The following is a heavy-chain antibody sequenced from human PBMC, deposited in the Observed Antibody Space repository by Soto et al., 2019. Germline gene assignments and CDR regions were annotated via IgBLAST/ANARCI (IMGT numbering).Heavy chain of an antibody. Sequence: ASGKVSCTASGYTFTSYYMHWVRQAPGQGLEWMGIINPSGGSTSYAQKFQGRVTMTRDTSTSTVYMELSSLRSEDTAVYYCARQARYCTNGVCSAYGMDVWGQGTTVTVSS. CDR2: INPSGGST. J-gene: IGHJ6*02. CDR1: GYTFTSYY. CDR3: ARQARYCTNGVCSAYGMDV. V-gene: IGHV1-46*01. D-gene: IGHD2-8*01.